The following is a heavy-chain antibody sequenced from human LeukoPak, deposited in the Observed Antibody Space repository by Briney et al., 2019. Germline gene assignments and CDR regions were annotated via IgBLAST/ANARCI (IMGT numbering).Heavy chain of an antibody. V-gene: IGHV3-21*01. Sequence: GGSLRLSCAASGFTFSRYAMSWVRQAPGKGLEWVSSISSSSSYIYYADSVKGRFTISRDNAKNSLYLQMNSLRAEDTAVYYCARAKRRGDTAMVTYYYYGMDVWGQGTTVTVSS. J-gene: IGHJ6*02. D-gene: IGHD5-18*01. CDR3: ARAKRRGDTAMVTYYYYGMDV. CDR1: GFTFSRYA. CDR2: ISSSSSYI.